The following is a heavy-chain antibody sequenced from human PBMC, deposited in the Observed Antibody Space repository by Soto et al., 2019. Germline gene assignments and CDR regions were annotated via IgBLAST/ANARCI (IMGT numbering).Heavy chain of an antibody. CDR3: ARAPVLGTQYYYDYYGMDV. D-gene: IGHD1-7*01. J-gene: IGHJ6*02. CDR1: GGTFSSYA. CDR2: IIPIFGTA. V-gene: IGHV1-69*01. Sequence: QVQLVQSGAEVKKPGSSVKVSCKASGGTFSSYAISWVRQAPGQGLEWMGGIIPIFGTANYAQKFQGRVTITADESTSTAYMELSSLRAEDTAVYYCARAPVLGTQYYYDYYGMDVWGQGTTVTVSS.